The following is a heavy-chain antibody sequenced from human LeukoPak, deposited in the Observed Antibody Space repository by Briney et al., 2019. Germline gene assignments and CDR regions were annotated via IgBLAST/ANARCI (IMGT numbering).Heavy chain of an antibody. J-gene: IGHJ1*01. D-gene: IGHD4-23*01. CDR1: GFTFSSYG. CDR3: VTDDYGGNSGFQH. Sequence: PGGSLRLSCAASGFTFSSYGMHWVRQAPGKGLEWVAFIRYDGSNKYYADSVKGRFTISRDNSKNTLYLQMNSLRAEDTAVYYCVTDDYGGNSGFQHWGRGTLVTVSS. CDR2: IRYDGSNK. V-gene: IGHV3-30*02.